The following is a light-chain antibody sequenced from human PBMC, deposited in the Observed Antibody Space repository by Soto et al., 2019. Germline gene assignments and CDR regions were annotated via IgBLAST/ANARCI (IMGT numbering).Light chain of an antibody. J-gene: IGKJ2*01. CDR3: RQRAAWPYT. Sequence: EIVLTQSPATLSLSPGERATLSCRASQTIYNYLAWYQQKPGQAPRLLIHETSNRATGIPARFSGSGSGTDFTPTISSREPEDFALYYCRQRAAWPYTFGQGTKLEIK. CDR1: QTIYNY. V-gene: IGKV3-11*01. CDR2: ETS.